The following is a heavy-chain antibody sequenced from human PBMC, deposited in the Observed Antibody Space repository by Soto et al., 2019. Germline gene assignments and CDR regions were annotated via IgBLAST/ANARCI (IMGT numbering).Heavy chain of an antibody. CDR3: AGGRTIVAAGTRAFDI. CDR1: GYTFTTYA. Sequence: QVQLVQSGAELKKPGASVKVSCKASGYTFTTYAIHWVRQAPGQRLEWMGWINAGNGNTKYSQKFQGRVTITTDTSASTAYMELSSLRYEDMAVYYCAGGRTIVAAGTRAFDIWGQGTMVTVSS. CDR2: INAGNGNT. V-gene: IGHV1-3*01. D-gene: IGHD6-13*01. J-gene: IGHJ3*02.